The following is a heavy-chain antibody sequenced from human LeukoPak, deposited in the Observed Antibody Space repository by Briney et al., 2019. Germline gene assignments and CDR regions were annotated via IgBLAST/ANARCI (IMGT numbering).Heavy chain of an antibody. Sequence: GASVKVSCKASGYTFTSYGISWVRQAPGQGLEWMGWISAYNGNTNYAQKLQGRVTMTRDTSTSTVYMELSSLRSEDTAVYYCARVPYAITDWYFDLWGRGTLVTVSS. V-gene: IGHV1-18*01. CDR1: GYTFTSYG. J-gene: IGHJ2*01. D-gene: IGHD2-8*01. CDR2: ISAYNGNT. CDR3: ARVPYAITDWYFDL.